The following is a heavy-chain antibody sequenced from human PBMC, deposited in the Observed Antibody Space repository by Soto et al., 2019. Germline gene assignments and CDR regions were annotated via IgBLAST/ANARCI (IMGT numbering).Heavy chain of an antibody. D-gene: IGHD2-21*01. Sequence: GGSLRLSCAVSGFDVSSNYMSWVRQAPGKGLEWVSVLYSGGSIYYADSVKGRFTISRDNSKNTLYLQMNSLRAEDTAMYYCARGLVVTPSLDHSGQGTLVTVSS. V-gene: IGHV3-66*01. CDR3: ARGLVVTPSLDH. CDR2: LYSGGSI. J-gene: IGHJ4*02. CDR1: GFDVSSNY.